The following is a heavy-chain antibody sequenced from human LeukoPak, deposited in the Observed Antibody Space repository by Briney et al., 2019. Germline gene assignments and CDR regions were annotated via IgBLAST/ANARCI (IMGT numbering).Heavy chain of an antibody. CDR1: GFTFSSYE. CDR2: ISSSGSTI. V-gene: IGHV3-48*03. D-gene: IGHD3-10*02. Sequence: SGGSLSLSCAASGFTFSSYEMNWVRQAPGKGLEWVSYISSSGSTIYYADSVKGRFTISRDNAKNSLYLQMNSLGAEDTAVYYCAELGITMIGGVWGKGTTVTISS. J-gene: IGHJ6*04. CDR3: AELGITMIGGV.